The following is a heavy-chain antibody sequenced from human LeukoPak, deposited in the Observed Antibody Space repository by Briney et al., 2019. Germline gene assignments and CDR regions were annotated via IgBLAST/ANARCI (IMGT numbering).Heavy chain of an antibody. V-gene: IGHV3-53*01. CDR3: ARENTAMAYFDY. CDR1: GFAVSSNY. D-gene: IGHD5-18*01. CDR2: IYSGGST. Sequence: GGSLRLSCAATGFAVSSNYMSWVRQAPGKGLEWVSVIYSGGSTYYADSVKGRFTISRDNSKNTLYLQMNSLRAEDTAVYYCARENTAMAYFDYWGQGTLVTVSS. J-gene: IGHJ4*02.